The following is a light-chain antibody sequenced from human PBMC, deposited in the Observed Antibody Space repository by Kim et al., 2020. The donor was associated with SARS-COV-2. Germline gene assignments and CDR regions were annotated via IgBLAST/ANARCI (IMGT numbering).Light chain of an antibody. CDR1: QSVSSSY. V-gene: IGKV3-20*01. J-gene: IGKJ4*01. CDR3: QQYGSSPPLT. Sequence: EIVLTQSPGTLSLSPGERATLSCRASQSVSSSYLAWYQQKPGQAPRLLIYGASSRATSIPDRFSGSGSGTDFTLTISRLEPEDFAVYYCQQYGSSPPLTFGGGTKV. CDR2: GAS.